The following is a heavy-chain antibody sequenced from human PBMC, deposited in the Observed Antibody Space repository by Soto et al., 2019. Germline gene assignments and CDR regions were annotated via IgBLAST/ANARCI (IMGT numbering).Heavy chain of an antibody. D-gene: IGHD3-10*01. V-gene: IGHV1-18*01. J-gene: IGHJ4*02. CDR1: GYTFTSYG. CDR3: ARDGESVMVRGAVDS. Sequence: QVQLVQSGAEVKKPGASVKVSCKASGYTFTSYGISWVRQAPGQGLEWMGWISAYNGNTNYAQKLQGRVTMTTDTSTSKAYREQRSLGSDDTAVYYCARDGESVMVRGAVDSLGQGTLVTVSS. CDR2: ISAYNGNT.